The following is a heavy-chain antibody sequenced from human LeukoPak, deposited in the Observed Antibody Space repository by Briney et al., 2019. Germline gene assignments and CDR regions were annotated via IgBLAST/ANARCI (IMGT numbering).Heavy chain of an antibody. D-gene: IGHD3-22*01. CDR3: AAMAGYYDSSGPLSG. Sequence: SETLSLTCAVYGGSFSGYYWSWIRQPPGKGLEWIGEINHSGSTNYNPSLKSRVTISVDTSKNQFSLKRSSVTAADTAVYYCAAMAGYYDSSGPLSGWGQGTLVTVSS. CDR2: INHSGST. V-gene: IGHV4-34*01. CDR1: GGSFSGYY. J-gene: IGHJ4*02.